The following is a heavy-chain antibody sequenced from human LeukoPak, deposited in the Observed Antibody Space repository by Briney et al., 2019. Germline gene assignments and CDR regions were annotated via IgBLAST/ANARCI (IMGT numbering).Heavy chain of an antibody. CDR3: ARTNQGAFDI. D-gene: IGHD1-14*01. V-gene: IGHV3-74*01. CDR1: GFTFSSYW. J-gene: IGHJ3*02. Sequence: PGGSLRLSCAASGFTFSSYWMHWVRQGPGKGLVWVSRINSDGSSKNYADSVKGRFTISRDNAKNTLDLQMNSVRHEDTAIYYCARTNQGAFDIWGQGTMVTVSS. CDR2: INSDGSSK.